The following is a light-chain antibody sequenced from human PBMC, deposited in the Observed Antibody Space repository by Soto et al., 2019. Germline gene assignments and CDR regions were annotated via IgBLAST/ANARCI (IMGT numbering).Light chain of an antibody. Sequence: QSVLTQPASVSGSPGQSITISCTGTISDVGGYNFVSWYQQHPGKAPKLMICDVSNRPSGVSNRFSGSKSGNTASLTISGLQAEDEADYYCSSFTGSNYVFGTGTKVTVL. J-gene: IGLJ1*01. CDR1: ISDVGGYNF. CDR2: DVS. CDR3: SSFTGSNYV. V-gene: IGLV2-14*03.